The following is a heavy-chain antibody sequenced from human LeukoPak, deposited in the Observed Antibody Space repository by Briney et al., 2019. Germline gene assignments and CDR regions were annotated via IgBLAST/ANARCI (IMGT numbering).Heavy chain of an antibody. V-gene: IGHV3-23*01. CDR1: GFTFSSYA. CDR2: ISGSGGST. J-gene: IGHJ6*02. D-gene: IGHD2-2*01. CDR3: AKVLSRRNYYYGMDV. Sequence: GASLRLSCAASGFTFSSYAMSWVRQAPGKGLEWVSAISGSGGSTYYADSVKGRFTISRDNSKNTLYLQMNSLRAEDTAVYYCAKVLSRRNYYYGMDVWGQGTTVTVSS.